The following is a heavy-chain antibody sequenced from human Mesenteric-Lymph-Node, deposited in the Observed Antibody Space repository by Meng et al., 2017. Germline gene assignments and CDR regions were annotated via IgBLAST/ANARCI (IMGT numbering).Heavy chain of an antibody. CDR3: ATPHYGGNSDPFDY. V-gene: IGHV1-24*01. J-gene: IGHJ4*02. D-gene: IGHD4-23*01. Sequence: ASVKVSCKVSGYTLTELSMHWVRQAPGKGLEWMGGFDPEDGETIYAQKFQGRVTMTEDTSTDTAYMELSSLRSEDTAVYYCATPHYGGNSDPFDYWGQGTLVTVSS. CDR1: GYTLTELS. CDR2: FDPEDGET.